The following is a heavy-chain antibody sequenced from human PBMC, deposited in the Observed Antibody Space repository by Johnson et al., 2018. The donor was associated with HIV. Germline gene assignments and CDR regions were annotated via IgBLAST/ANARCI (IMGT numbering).Heavy chain of an antibody. CDR1: GFTFSSYA. CDR2: ISYDGSNK. Sequence: QVQLVESGGGVVRPGGSLRLSCAASGFTFSSYAMHWVRQAPGKGLEWVAVISYDGSNKYYADSVKGRFTIPRDNSKNTLYLQMNSLRAEDTAVYYCARERPAYSSSSSHAFDIWGQGTMVTVSS. J-gene: IGHJ3*02. CDR3: ARERPAYSSSSSHAFDI. D-gene: IGHD6-6*01. V-gene: IGHV3-30*04.